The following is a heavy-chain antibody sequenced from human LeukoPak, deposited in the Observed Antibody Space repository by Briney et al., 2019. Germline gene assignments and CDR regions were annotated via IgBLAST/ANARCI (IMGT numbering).Heavy chain of an antibody. D-gene: IGHD2-2*02. CDR3: ARGVTRWPQGPYHFDY. Sequence: PGGSLRLSCAVSGFTFSDYAMHWVRQAPGKGLEWVASIQSNGNEKYSADSLKGRFTISRANSKNTLYLQMNTVRPEDTAVFYCARGVTRWPQGPYHFDYWGQGILITVSS. CDR2: IQSNGNEK. V-gene: IGHV3-30*02. CDR1: GFTFSDYA. J-gene: IGHJ4*02.